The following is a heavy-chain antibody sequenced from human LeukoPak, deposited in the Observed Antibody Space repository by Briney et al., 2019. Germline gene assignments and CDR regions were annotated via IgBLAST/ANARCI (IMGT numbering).Heavy chain of an antibody. CDR2: IYSSGST. V-gene: IGHV4-59*01. Sequence: SETLSLTCTVSGGSISSYYWSWIRHPPGKGLERIGYIYSSGSTNYNPSLKSRVTISVDTSKNQFSLMLSSVTAADTAVYYCARVFRGYSYGPFDYWGQGTLVTVSS. D-gene: IGHD5-18*01. CDR1: GGSISSYY. J-gene: IGHJ4*02. CDR3: ARVFRGYSYGPFDY.